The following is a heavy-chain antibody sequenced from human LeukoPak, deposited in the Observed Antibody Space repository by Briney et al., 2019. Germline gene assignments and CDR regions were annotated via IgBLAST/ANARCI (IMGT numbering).Heavy chain of an antibody. CDR3: ARSFSGDYHY. CDR1: GYNFASYT. J-gene: IGHJ4*02. D-gene: IGHD3-10*01. Sequence: ASVKVSCKTSGYNFASYTMHWLRQAPGQSPEWMGSINGDNGNTKYSEKFQGRVTFTRDTSASSAYMELSRLRSEDTAVYYCARSFSGDYHYWGQGTLVTVSS. CDR2: INGDNGNT. V-gene: IGHV1-3*01.